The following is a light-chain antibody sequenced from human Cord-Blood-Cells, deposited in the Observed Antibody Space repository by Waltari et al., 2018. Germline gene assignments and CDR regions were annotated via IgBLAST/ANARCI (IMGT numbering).Light chain of an antibody. J-gene: IGKJ4*01. CDR1: QSISSY. Sequence: DIQMTQSPSSLSASVGDRVTITCRASQSISSYLNWYQQKPGKATKLLIYAASSLQSGVPSRFSVSGAETDFTLTISSLQPEDFATYYCQQSYSTPPTFGGGTKVEIK. CDR2: AAS. CDR3: QQSYSTPPT. V-gene: IGKV1-39*01.